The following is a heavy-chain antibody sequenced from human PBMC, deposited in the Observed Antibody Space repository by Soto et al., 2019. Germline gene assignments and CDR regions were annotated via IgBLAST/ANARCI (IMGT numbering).Heavy chain of an antibody. CDR3: ARGRVAPYYYDSRGYAFDI. J-gene: IGHJ3*02. D-gene: IGHD3-22*01. CDR2: TYYRSKWYN. CDR1: GDSVSSSSAA. Sequence: TLSLTCAISGDSVSSSSAAWNWIRQTPSRGLEWLGRTYYRSKWYNDYAVSVKSRITINPDTSKNQFSLQLNSVTPEDTAVYYCARGRVAPYYYDSRGYAFDIWGQGTMVTV. V-gene: IGHV6-1*01.